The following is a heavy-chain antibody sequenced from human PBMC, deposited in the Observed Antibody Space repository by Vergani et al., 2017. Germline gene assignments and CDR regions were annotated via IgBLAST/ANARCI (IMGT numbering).Heavy chain of an antibody. CDR1: GFTFSSYA. CDR3: AREGPGYGSGSYYSPTYFYYYYGMDV. J-gene: IGHJ6*02. Sequence: QVQLVESGGGVVQPGRSLRLSCAASGFTFSSYAMHWVRQAPGKGLEWVAVISYDGSNKYYADSVKGRFTISRDNSKNALYLQMNSLRAEDTAVYYCAREGPGYGSGSYYSPTYFYYYYGMDVWGQGTTVTVSS. CDR2: ISYDGSNK. D-gene: IGHD3-10*01. V-gene: IGHV3-30-3*01.